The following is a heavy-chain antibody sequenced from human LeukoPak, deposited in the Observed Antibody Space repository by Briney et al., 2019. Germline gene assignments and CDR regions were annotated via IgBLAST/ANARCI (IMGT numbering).Heavy chain of an antibody. CDR3: ARRAGAYSHPYDY. V-gene: IGHV3-23*01. D-gene: IGHD4/OR15-4a*01. CDR2: IFPSGGEI. CDR1: GFTFSTFA. J-gene: IGHJ4*02. Sequence: GGSLRLSCAASGFTFSTFAMIWVRQPPGKGLEGVSSIFPSGGEIHYADSVRGRFTISRDNSKSTLSLQMNSLRAEDTAVYYCARRAGAYSHPYDYWGQGTLVTVSS.